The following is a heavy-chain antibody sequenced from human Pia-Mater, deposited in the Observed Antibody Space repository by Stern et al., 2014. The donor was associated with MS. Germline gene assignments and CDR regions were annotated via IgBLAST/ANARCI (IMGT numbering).Heavy chain of an antibody. Sequence: EVQLLESGGTLVQPGGSLRLSCAASGFTFSRYAMSWVRQAPGKGLAWVSVISGSDGSTFYADSVKGRFTISRDNSKNTLFLQMNSLRAEDTAVYYCAKVYGSGPFDYWGQGTLVTVSS. D-gene: IGHD6-19*01. CDR1: GFTFSRYA. J-gene: IGHJ4*02. CDR2: ISGSDGST. V-gene: IGHV3-23*01. CDR3: AKVYGSGPFDY.